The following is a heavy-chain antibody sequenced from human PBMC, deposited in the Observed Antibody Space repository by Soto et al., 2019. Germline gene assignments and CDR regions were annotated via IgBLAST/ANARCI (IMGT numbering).Heavy chain of an antibody. CDR2: ISYDGSNK. Sequence: GGSLRLSCAASGFTFSSYGMHWVRQAPGKGLEWVAVISYDGSNKYYADSVKGRFTISRDNSKNTLYLQMNSLRAEDTAVYYCAKVLGSSSPWDYYYYYGMDVWGQGTTVTVSS. CDR1: GFTFSSYG. J-gene: IGHJ6*02. V-gene: IGHV3-30*18. CDR3: AKVLGSSSPWDYYYYYGMDV. D-gene: IGHD6-6*01.